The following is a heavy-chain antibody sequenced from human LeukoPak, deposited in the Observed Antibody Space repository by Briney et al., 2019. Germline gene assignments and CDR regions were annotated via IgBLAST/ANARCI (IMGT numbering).Heavy chain of an antibody. J-gene: IGHJ4*02. Sequence: SETLSLTCTVSGGSISSGGYYWSWIRQHPGKGLEWIGYIYYSGSTYYNPSLRSRVTISVDTSKNQISLKLSSVTAADTAVYYCARFLNGGNNFDYWGQGTLVTVSS. V-gene: IGHV4-31*03. CDR3: ARFLNGGNNFDY. D-gene: IGHD4-23*01. CDR1: GGSISSGGYY. CDR2: IYYSGST.